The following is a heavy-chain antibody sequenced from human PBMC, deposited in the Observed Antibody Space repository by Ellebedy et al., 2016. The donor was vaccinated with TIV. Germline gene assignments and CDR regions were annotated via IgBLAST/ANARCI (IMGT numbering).Heavy chain of an antibody. D-gene: IGHD2-8*01. CDR3: ARDVLMVYATLSYGMDV. CDR1: GFTPSTYI. J-gene: IGHJ6*02. Sequence: PGGSLRLSCAASGFTPSTYIMNWVRLAPGKGLAWVSSISSSSTYIYYADSVKGRFTISRDNAEKSLYLQMSSLRAEDTAVYYCARDVLMVYATLSYGMDVWGQGTTVTVSS. CDR2: ISSSSTYI. V-gene: IGHV3-21*01.